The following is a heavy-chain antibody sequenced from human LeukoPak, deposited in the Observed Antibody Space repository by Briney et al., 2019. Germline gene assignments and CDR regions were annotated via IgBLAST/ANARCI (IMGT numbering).Heavy chain of an antibody. CDR1: GYSFTSYW. CDR3: ASRTYYYDSSGPNPGAYNWFDP. V-gene: IGHV5-51*01. J-gene: IGHJ5*02. CDR2: IYPGDSDT. Sequence: GESLKISCKGSGYSFTSYWIGWARQMPGKGLDWMGIIYPGDSDTRYSPSFQGQVTISADKSISTAYLQWSSLKASDTAMYYCASRTYYYDSSGPNPGAYNWFDPWCQGTLVTVSS. D-gene: IGHD3-22*01.